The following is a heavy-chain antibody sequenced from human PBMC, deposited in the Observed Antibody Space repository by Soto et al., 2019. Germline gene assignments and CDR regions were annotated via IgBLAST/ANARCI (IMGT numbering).Heavy chain of an antibody. CDR2: IYWDDDK. Sequence: ITLKESGPTLVKPTQTLTLTCTFSGFSPSTSGVGVGWIRQPPGKALEWLALIYWDDDKPYSPSLKSTLTIPKETSKNQVVLTMTNMEPVDTATYYCAHSLIGYYYDSSGSNWFDPWCQGTLVTVSS. CDR3: AHSLIGYYYDSSGSNWFDP. D-gene: IGHD3-22*01. CDR1: GFSPSTSGVG. J-gene: IGHJ5*02. V-gene: IGHV2-5*02.